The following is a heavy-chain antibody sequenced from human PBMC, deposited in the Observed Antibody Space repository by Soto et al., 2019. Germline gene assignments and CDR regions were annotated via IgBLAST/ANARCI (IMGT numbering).Heavy chain of an antibody. CDR2: ISGSGGST. CDR3: AKDPNSMIVLPSFD. D-gene: IGHD3-22*01. J-gene: IGHJ4*02. CDR1: GFTFSSYA. Sequence: PGGSLRLSCAASGFTFSSYAMSWVRQAPGKGLEWVSAISGSGGSTYYADSVKGRFTISRDNSKNTLYLQMNSLRAEDTAVYYCAKDPNSMIVLPSFDWGQGTLVTVSS. V-gene: IGHV3-23*01.